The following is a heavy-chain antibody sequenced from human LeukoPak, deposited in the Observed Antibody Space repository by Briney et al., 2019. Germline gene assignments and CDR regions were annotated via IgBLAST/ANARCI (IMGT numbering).Heavy chain of an antibody. CDR2: ISGSGGST. D-gene: IGHD2-8*02. CDR1: GFTFGDYA. Sequence: GGSLRLSCTASGFTFGDYAMSWVRQAPGKGLEWVSTISGSGGSTYYADSVKGRFTISRDNSKNTLYLQMNSLRAEDTAVYYCARAGGPYWYYGMDVWGQGTTVTVSS. V-gene: IGHV3-23*01. CDR3: ARAGGPYWYYGMDV. J-gene: IGHJ6*02.